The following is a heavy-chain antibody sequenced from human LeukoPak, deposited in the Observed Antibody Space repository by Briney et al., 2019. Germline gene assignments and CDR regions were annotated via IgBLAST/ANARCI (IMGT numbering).Heavy chain of an antibody. V-gene: IGHV3-23*01. Sequence: GGSLRLSCAASGFIFSSYAMSWVRQAPGKGLEWVSTISGSGGSTYYADSVKGRFTTSRDNSKYTLYLQMNSLRAEDTAVYYCARAQANTWYFDLWGRGALVTVSS. J-gene: IGHJ2*01. CDR1: GFIFSSYA. CDR3: ARAQANTWYFDL. CDR2: ISGSGGST.